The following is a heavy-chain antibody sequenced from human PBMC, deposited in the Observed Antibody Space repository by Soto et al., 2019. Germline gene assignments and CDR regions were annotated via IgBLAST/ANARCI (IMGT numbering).Heavy chain of an antibody. CDR1: GYTLTELS. V-gene: IGHV1-24*01. CDR2: FDPEDGET. J-gene: IGHJ5*02. CDR3: ARGYHTSPIVVVPAAMEITNWFDP. D-gene: IGHD2-2*01. Sequence: EASVKVSCKVSGYTLTELSMHWVRQAPGKGLEWMGGFDPEDGETIYAQKFQGWVTMTRDTSISTAYMELSRLRSDDTAVYYCARGYHTSPIVVVPAAMEITNWFDPWGQGTLVTVSS.